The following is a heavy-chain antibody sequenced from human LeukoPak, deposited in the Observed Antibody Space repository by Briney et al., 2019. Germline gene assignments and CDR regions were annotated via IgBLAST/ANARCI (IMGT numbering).Heavy chain of an antibody. CDR3: ARPPDYSDYGAAFTY. Sequence: SETLSLTCAVSGYSLSSGYFWGWLRQPPGKGLGWIGKIYHSGTTYYNPSLKSRVTISVDTSKNQFSLRLSSVTAADTVVYYCARPPDYSDYGAAFTYWGQGTLVTVSS. J-gene: IGHJ4*02. CDR2: IYHSGTT. V-gene: IGHV4-38-2*01. CDR1: GYSLSSGYF. D-gene: IGHD4-11*01.